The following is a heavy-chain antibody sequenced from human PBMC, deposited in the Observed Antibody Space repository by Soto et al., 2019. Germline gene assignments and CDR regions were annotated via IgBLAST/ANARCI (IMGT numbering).Heavy chain of an antibody. J-gene: IGHJ3*02. CDR2: INPNSGGT. V-gene: IGHV1-2*04. D-gene: IGHD4-17*01. CDR1: GYGFTVYY. Sequence: ASVKLSCKASGYGFTVYYMHWGRQAPGQGLEWMGWINPNSGGTNYAQKFQGWVTMTRDTSISTAYMELSRLRSDDTAVYYCARPMTTVTNDAFDIWGQGTMVTVSS. CDR3: ARPMTTVTNDAFDI.